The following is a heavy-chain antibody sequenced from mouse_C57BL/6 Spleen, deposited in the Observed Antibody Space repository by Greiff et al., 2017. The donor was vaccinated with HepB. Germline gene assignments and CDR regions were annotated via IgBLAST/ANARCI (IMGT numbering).Heavy chain of an antibody. Sequence: VKVVESGPGLVQPSQSLSITCTVSGFSFTSYGVHWVRQSPGKGLEWLGVIWRGGSTDYNAAFMSRLSITKDNSKSQVFFKMNSLQADDTAIYYCAKRGTTAMDYWGQGTSVTVSS. CDR3: AKRGTTAMDY. CDR2: IWRGGST. CDR1: GFSFTSYG. V-gene: IGHV2-5*01. D-gene: IGHD1-1*01. J-gene: IGHJ4*01.